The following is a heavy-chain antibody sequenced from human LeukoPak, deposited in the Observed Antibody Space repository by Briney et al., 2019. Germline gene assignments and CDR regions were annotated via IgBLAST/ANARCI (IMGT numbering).Heavy chain of an antibody. V-gene: IGHV4-34*01. CDR3: ARGPYYYDSSGSIQDI. Sequence: SETLSLTCAVYGGSFSGYYWSWIRQPPGKGLERIGEINHSGSTNYNPSLKSRVTISVDTSKNQFSLKLSSVTAADTAVYYCARGPYYYDSSGSIQDIWGQGTMVTVSS. J-gene: IGHJ3*02. CDR1: GGSFSGYY. CDR2: INHSGST. D-gene: IGHD3-22*01.